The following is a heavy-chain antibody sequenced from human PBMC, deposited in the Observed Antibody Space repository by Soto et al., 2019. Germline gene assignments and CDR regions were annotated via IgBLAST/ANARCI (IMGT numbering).Heavy chain of an antibody. CDR1: GFTFSSYA. J-gene: IGHJ5*02. CDR2: ISYDGSNK. CDR3: AREPNEYSSGWFGGGGDNWFDP. Sequence: QVQLVESGGGVVQPGRSLRLSCAASGFTFSSYAMHWVRQAPGKGLEWVAVISYDGSNKYYADSVKGRFTISRDNSKNTLYLQMNSLRAEDTAVYYCAREPNEYSSGWFGGGGDNWFDPWGQGNLVTVSS. D-gene: IGHD6-19*01. V-gene: IGHV3-30-3*01.